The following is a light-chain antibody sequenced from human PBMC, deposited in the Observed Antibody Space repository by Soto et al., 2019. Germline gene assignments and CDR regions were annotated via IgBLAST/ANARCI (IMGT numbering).Light chain of an antibody. V-gene: IGKV1-5*03. CDR3: QDYNSYPTWT. J-gene: IGKJ1*01. CDR2: KAS. Sequence: DIQMTQSPSTLSASVGDRVTITCRASQSISSWLAWYQQKPGKAPKLLIHKASNLKSGVPSRFSGSGSGTEFTLTISSLQPDDFATYYCQDYNSYPTWTFGQGTKVEIK. CDR1: QSISSW.